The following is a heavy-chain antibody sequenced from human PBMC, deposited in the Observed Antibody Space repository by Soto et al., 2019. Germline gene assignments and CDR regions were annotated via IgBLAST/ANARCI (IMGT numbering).Heavy chain of an antibody. CDR2: IKSKTDGGTT. Sequence: PGGSLRLSCAASGFPFTNAYMSWVRQAPGKGLEWVGHIKSKTDGGTTDYAAPVKGRFTISRDDSKNTLYLQMNSLKTEDTAVYYCTTDLCGGNSRILFYLDYWGQGTLVTVSS. CDR1: GFPFTNAY. CDR3: TTDLCGGNSRILFYLDY. D-gene: IGHD2-21*02. J-gene: IGHJ4*02. V-gene: IGHV3-15*01.